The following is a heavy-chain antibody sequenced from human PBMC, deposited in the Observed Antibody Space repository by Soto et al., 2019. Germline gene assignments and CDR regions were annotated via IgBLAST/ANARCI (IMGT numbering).Heavy chain of an antibody. CDR2: IRSKANSYAT. Sequence: GGSLRLSCAASGFTFSGSAMHWVRQASGKGLEWVGRIRSKANSYATAYAASVKGRFTISRDDSKNTAYLQMNSLKTEDTAVYYCSRWPSSGPGDSFDYWGQGTLVTVSS. V-gene: IGHV3-73*01. CDR1: GFTFSGSA. CDR3: SRWPSSGPGDSFDY. D-gene: IGHD6-19*01. J-gene: IGHJ4*02.